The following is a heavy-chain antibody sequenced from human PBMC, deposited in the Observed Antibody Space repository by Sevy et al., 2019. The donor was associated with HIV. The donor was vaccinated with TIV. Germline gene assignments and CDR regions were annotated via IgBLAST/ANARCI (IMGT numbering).Heavy chain of an antibody. D-gene: IGHD3-16*01. CDR1: GFTFSTYD. CDR3: AKNRPPGGSYFSRHAMDV. J-gene: IGHJ6*02. CDR2: ISYDGNYR. Sequence: GSLRLSCAASGFTFSTYDIHWVPQAPGQGLEWVAIISYDGNYREYADSVRGRFSMSRDNSKNTVYLQMNGLSIEDTAVYYCAKNRPPGGSYFSRHAMDVWGRGTTVTVSS. V-gene: IGHV3-30*18.